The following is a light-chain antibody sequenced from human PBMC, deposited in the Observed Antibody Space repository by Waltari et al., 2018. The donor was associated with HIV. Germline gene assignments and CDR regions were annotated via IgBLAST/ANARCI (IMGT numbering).Light chain of an antibody. J-gene: IGLJ3*02. V-gene: IGLV1-40*01. CDR1: SAGYD. CDR2: GNS. Sequence: QSDLTQPPSVSGAPGQRVTISCSGVSAGYDVHWYQQLPGTAPKLLIYGNSNRPSGVPDRFSGSKSGPLASLAITGLQAEDEADYYCQSYDSSRGSSVFGGGTRLTVL. CDR3: QSYDSSRGSSV.